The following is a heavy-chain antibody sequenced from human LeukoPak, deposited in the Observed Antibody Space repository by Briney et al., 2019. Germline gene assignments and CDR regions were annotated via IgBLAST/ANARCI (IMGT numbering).Heavy chain of an antibody. D-gene: IGHD3-16*01. J-gene: IGHJ4*02. CDR1: GFTFSSYA. V-gene: IGHV3-23*01. CDR2: ISGSCGST. Sequence: GGSLRLSCAASGFTFSSYAMSWVRQAPGKGLECVSAISGSCGSTSYADFVKGRFTISRDNSRDTLYLQMNSLRAEDTAVYYCAKGYYDYVWGSYYFDYWGQGTLVTVSS. CDR3: AKGYYDYVWGSYYFDY.